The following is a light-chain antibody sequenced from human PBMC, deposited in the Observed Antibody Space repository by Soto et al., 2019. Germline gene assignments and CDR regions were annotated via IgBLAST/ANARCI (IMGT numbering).Light chain of an antibody. J-gene: IGKJ5*01. CDR2: EAS. CDR1: QSVSSSY. V-gene: IGKV3D-20*02. CDR3: QQRFDWPKIT. Sequence: EIVLTPSPGTLSLSPGERATLSCMASQSVSSSYLAWYQPKPGQAPGLLIYEASTRATGIPARFSGSGSGTDFTLTISSLEPEDFGVFYCQQRFDWPKITFGQGTRLEIK.